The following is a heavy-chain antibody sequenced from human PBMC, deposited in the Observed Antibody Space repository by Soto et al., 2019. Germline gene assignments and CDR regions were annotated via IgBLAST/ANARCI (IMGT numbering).Heavy chain of an antibody. D-gene: IGHD2-2*01. J-gene: IGHJ4*02. V-gene: IGHV4-34*01. CDR2: INQSGGS. CDR3: ARTSCSSTSCFLWFDY. Sequence: QVQLQQWGAGLLKPSETLSLTCAVYSGSFSGYFWSWLRQPPGKGLEWIGGINQSGGSKYNPSLRIRGTISVDTSKNQFSLNLSSVTAADTAVYYCARTSCSSTSCFLWFDYWGQGTLVTVSP. CDR1: SGSFSGYF.